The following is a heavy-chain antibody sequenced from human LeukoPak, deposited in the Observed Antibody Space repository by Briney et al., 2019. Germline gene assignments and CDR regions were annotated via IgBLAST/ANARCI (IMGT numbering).Heavy chain of an antibody. J-gene: IGHJ4*02. V-gene: IGHV3-23*01. CDR1: GFTVSSYA. CDR2: VRGRDDST. CDR3: AKDGYCTTVTCYVWLDY. D-gene: IGHD2-2*03. Sequence: GGSLRLSCVASGFTVSSYAMSWVRLAPGKGLEWVTGVRGRDDSTFYADSVRGRFTISRDNSRNTLYLQMDSLRAEDTAVYYCAKDGYCTTVTCYVWLDYWGLGTLVTVSS.